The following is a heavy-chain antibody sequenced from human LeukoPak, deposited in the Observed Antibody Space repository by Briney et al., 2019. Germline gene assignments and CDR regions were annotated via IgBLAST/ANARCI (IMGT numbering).Heavy chain of an antibody. CDR3: AKGPVGAHPA. CDR2: IWYDGSNK. Sequence: GGSLRLSCAASGFTFSSYGMHWVRQAPGKGLEWVEVIWYDGSNKYYADSVKGRFTISRDNSKNTLYLQMNSLRAEDTAVYYCAKGPVGAHPAWGQGTPVTVSS. J-gene: IGHJ5*02. CDR1: GFTFSSYG. D-gene: IGHD1-26*01. V-gene: IGHV3-33*06.